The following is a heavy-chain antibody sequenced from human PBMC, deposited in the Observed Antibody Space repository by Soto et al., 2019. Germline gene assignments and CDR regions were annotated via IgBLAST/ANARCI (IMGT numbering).Heavy chain of an antibody. D-gene: IGHD2-21*01. CDR3: AITYCRDNSCPRDFDF. Sequence: QVQVVQSGAEVKKPESSVKVSCKPSGATFNTYTVNWVRLAPGNGLEWMGRFIPILDMANYAQKFQDRVTITADRSTFTAYMELNSLTSDDTAVYYCAITYCRDNSCPRDFDFWGPGTRVTVSS. V-gene: IGHV1-69*02. CDR2: FIPILDMA. J-gene: IGHJ4*02. CDR1: GATFNTYT.